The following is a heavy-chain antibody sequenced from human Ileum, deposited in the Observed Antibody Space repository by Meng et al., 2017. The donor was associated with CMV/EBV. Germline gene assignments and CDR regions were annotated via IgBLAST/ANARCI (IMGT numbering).Heavy chain of an antibody. CDR1: GFTFSNYG. CDR3: AREVEGGYSYGLFDF. J-gene: IGHJ4*02. V-gene: IGHV3-30*02. Sequence: GGSLRLSCAASGFTFSNYGMHWVRQAPGKGLEWVAFIRFDGSYKYYADSVKGRFTISRDNSNNMLYLQMNSLRPEDTALYYCAREVEGGYSYGLFDFWGQGTLVTVSS. CDR2: IRFDGSYK. D-gene: IGHD5-18*01.